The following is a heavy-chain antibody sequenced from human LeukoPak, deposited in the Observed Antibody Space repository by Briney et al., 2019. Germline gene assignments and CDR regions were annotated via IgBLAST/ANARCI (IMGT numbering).Heavy chain of an antibody. Sequence: GGSLRLSCAAAAFNFSSYWMSWVRLAPGKGLEWVANIKGDGSEKWYADSVKGRFTISRDNAQNSVHLQMNSLRAEDTAVYHCARDEYRSRWLHPWGQGTLVTVTS. D-gene: IGHD5-24*01. CDR1: AFNFSSYW. J-gene: IGHJ5*02. V-gene: IGHV3-7*01. CDR3: ARDEYRSRWLHP. CDR2: IKGDGSEK.